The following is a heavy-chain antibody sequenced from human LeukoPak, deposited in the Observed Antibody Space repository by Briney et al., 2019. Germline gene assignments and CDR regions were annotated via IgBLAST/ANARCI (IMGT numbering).Heavy chain of an antibody. V-gene: IGHV3-7*05. Sequence: GGSLRLSCAASGFTFSNYWMNWVHQAPGKGLEWVANIKQDGSEKYYVDSVKGRFTISRDNAKNSLYVQMNSLRAEDTAVYYCARGVSGSYDYWGQGTLVTVSS. D-gene: IGHD1-26*01. CDR2: IKQDGSEK. CDR3: ARGVSGSYDY. J-gene: IGHJ4*02. CDR1: GFTFSNYW.